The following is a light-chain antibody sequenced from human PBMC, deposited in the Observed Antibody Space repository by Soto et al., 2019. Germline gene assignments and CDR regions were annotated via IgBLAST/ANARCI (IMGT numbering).Light chain of an antibody. J-gene: IGLJ2*01. Sequence: SYELTQPPSVTVAPGQTASITCGGNNIGSKSVHWYHQKPGQAPVLVIHYDSDRPSGIPERFSGSNSGNTATLTISRVEAGDAADSYCQVGDSVSDLVVFGGGIKVTVL. V-gene: IGLV3-21*04. CDR2: YDS. CDR3: QVGDSVSDLVV. CDR1: NIGSKS.